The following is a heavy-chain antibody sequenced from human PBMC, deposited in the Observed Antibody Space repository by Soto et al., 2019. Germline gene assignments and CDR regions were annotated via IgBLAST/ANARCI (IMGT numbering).Heavy chain of an antibody. CDR3: AREGALKPFSS. J-gene: IGHJ5*02. CDR2: ISGTSVYI. V-gene: IGHV3-21*01. Sequence: VSLRLSCVASGFTFSNYNMNWVRQAPGKGLEWVSHISGTSVYIHYADSVKGRFTISRDNAKNSVYLQMDRLRVEDTAVYYCAREGALKPFSSWGQGALVTVSS. CDR1: GFTFSNYN.